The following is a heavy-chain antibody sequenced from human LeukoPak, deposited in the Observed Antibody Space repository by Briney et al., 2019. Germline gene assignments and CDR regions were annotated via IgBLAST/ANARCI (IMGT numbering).Heavy chain of an antibody. CDR2: IRYDGSNK. CDR3: ASPYRTTRTLAGILSQYYYMDV. Sequence: PGGSLRLSCAASGFTFSSYGMHWVRQAPGKGLEWVAFIRYDGSNKYYADSVKGRFTISRDNSKNTLYLQMNSLRAEDTAVYYCASPYRTTRTLAGILSQYYYMDVWGKGTTVTVSS. J-gene: IGHJ6*03. D-gene: IGHD1-14*01. CDR1: GFTFSSYG. V-gene: IGHV3-30*02.